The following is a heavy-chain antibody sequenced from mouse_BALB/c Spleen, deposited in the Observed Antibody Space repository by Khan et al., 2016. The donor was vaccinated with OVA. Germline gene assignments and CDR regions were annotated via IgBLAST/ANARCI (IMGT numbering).Heavy chain of an antibody. CDR1: GYSITSGYA. CDR2: ISYSGGT. J-gene: IGHJ2*01. V-gene: IGHV3-2*02. D-gene: IGHD1-1*01. CDR3: ARGNYYGYYFDY. Sequence: VQLKESGPGLVKPSQSLSLTCTVTGYSITSGYAWNWIRQFPGNKLEWMGYISYSGGTRYNPSLKSRISITRDTSQNPFFLQLNSVTTEDTATYYCARGNYYGYYFDYWGQGTPLTVSS.